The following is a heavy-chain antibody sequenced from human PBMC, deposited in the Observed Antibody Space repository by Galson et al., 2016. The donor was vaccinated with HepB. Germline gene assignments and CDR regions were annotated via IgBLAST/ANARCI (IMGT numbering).Heavy chain of an antibody. CDR2: IKQDGGEE. Sequence: SLRLSCAASGFTFRTYWIAWVRHTPSKGLEWVANIKQDGGEEYYVDCVEGRFTISRDNAKNSLYLQMNSLRAEDTAVYYCARDFLFAHDLWGPGTLVTVTS. D-gene: IGHD3-3*01. J-gene: IGHJ5*02. CDR1: GFTFRTYW. CDR3: ARDFLFAHDL. V-gene: IGHV3-7*03.